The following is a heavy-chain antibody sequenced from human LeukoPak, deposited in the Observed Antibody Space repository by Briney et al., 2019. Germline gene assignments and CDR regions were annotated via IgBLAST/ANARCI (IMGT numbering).Heavy chain of an antibody. CDR1: GYTFTNYN. Sequence: ASVKVSCKASGYTFTNYNIDWVRQATGQGLEWMGWVNPNSGNTGYAQRFQGRVTMTRNTSISTAFMELSSLRSEDTAVYYCARMDYYDSSGSPNWFDPWGQGTLVTVSS. V-gene: IGHV1-8*01. CDR3: ARMDYYDSSGSPNWFDP. J-gene: IGHJ5*02. CDR2: VNPNSGNT. D-gene: IGHD3-22*01.